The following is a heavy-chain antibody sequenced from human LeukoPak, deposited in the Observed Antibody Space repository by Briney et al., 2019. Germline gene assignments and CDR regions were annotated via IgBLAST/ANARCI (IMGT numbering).Heavy chain of an antibody. J-gene: IGHJ4*02. CDR3: ATWDNAWKFAY. D-gene: IGHD1-1*01. CDR1: GFTFSESW. CDR2: IKDDGSDK. V-gene: IGHV3-7*05. Sequence: PGGSLRLSCAASGFTFSESWMTWVRQAPGKGLEWVAHIKDDGSDKYYVDSVTGRFTISRDNTKNSLFLQMTSLTAEDTAVYYCATWDNAWKFAYWGQGTLVSVSS.